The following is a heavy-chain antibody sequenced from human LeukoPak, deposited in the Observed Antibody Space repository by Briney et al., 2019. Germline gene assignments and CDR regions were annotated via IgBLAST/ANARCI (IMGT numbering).Heavy chain of an antibody. J-gene: IGHJ6*02. V-gene: IGHV1-2*02. Sequence: EASVKVSCKASGYTFTGYYMRWVRQAPGQGLEWMGWINPNSGGTNYAQKFQGRVTMTRDTSISTAYMELNRLRSDDTAVYYCARDQHPSFYYYYGMDVWGQGTTVTVSS. D-gene: IGHD3-10*01. CDR3: ARDQHPSFYYYYGMDV. CDR1: GYTFTGYY. CDR2: INPNSGGT.